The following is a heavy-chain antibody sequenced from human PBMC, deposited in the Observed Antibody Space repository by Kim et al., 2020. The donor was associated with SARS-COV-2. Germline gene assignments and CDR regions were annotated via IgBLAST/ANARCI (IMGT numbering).Heavy chain of an antibody. Sequence: GGSLRLSCAASGFTFSSYAMSWVRQAPGKGLEWVSAISGSGGSTYYADSVKGRFTISRDNSKNTLYLQMNSLRAEDTAVYYCAKIRDYVWGSYRYADYWGQGTLVTVSS. J-gene: IGHJ4*02. D-gene: IGHD3-16*02. CDR1: GFTFSSYA. V-gene: IGHV3-23*01. CDR3: AKIRDYVWGSYRYADY. CDR2: ISGSGGST.